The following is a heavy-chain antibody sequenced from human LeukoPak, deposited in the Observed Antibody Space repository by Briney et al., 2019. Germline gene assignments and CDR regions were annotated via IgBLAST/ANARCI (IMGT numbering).Heavy chain of an antibody. CDR3: ARICSSTSCYAHYGMDV. CDR1: GGTLSSYA. Sequence: SVKVSCKASGGTLSSYAISWVRQAPGQGLEWMGGIIPIFSTANYAQKFQGRVTMTTDTSTSTAYMELRSLRSDDTAVYYCARICSSTSCYAHYGMDVWGQGTTVTVSS. CDR2: IIPIFSTA. D-gene: IGHD2-2*01. V-gene: IGHV1-69*05. J-gene: IGHJ6*02.